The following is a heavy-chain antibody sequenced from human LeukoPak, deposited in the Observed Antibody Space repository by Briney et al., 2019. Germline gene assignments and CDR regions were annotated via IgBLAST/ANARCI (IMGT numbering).Heavy chain of an antibody. J-gene: IGHJ4*02. Sequence: GGSLRLSCAASGFTFSSYSMNWVRQAPGKGLEWVSSISSSSSHIYYADSVKGRFTISRDNAKNSLYLQMNSLRAEDTAVYYCARDFAAAIDYWGQGTLVTVSS. CDR3: ARDFAAAIDY. CDR2: ISSSSSHI. CDR1: GFTFSSYS. V-gene: IGHV3-21*01. D-gene: IGHD2-2*01.